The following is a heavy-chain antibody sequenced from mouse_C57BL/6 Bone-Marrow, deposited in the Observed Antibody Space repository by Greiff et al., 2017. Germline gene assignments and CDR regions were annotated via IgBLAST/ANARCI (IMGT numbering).Heavy chain of an antibody. V-gene: IGHV1-72*01. J-gene: IGHJ1*03. CDR2: IDPNRGGT. CDR3: ARDDYGSSHWYFDV. CDR1: GYTFTSYW. Sequence: QVQLQQPGAELVKPGASVKLSCKASGYTFTSYWMHWVKQRPGRGLAWIGRIDPNRGGTKYNEKFKSKATLTVDKPSSTAYMQLSSLTSEDSAVYYCARDDYGSSHWYFDVWGTGTTVTVSS. D-gene: IGHD1-1*01.